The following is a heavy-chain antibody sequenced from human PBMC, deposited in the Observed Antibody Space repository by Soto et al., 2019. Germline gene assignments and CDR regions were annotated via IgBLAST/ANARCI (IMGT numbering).Heavy chain of an antibody. CDR3: ARGDTVEVVITGDAFDI. D-gene: IGHD3-22*01. J-gene: IGHJ3*02. Sequence: GGSLRLSCAASGFTCSSYGMHWVRQAPGKGLEWVAVIWYDGSNKYYADSVKGRFTISRDNSKNTLYLQMNTLRAEDTAVYYCARGDTVEVVITGDAFDIWGQGTMVTVSS. CDR2: IWYDGSNK. V-gene: IGHV3-33*01. CDR1: GFTCSSYG.